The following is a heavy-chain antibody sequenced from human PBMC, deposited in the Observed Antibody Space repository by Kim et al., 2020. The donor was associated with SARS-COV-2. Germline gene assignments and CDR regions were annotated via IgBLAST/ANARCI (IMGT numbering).Heavy chain of an antibody. J-gene: IGHJ4*02. Sequence: GGSLRLSCAASGFSFSNYGMHWVRQAPGKDLEWVAVIWFDSSIKYYADSVRGRFTVSRDNSKNTLYLQMNTLRAEDTAVYYCARPSSIQLGEALLDYWGQGTLVTVSS. CDR1: GFSFSNYG. D-gene: IGHD1-1*01. V-gene: IGHV3-33*01. CDR2: IWFDSSIK. CDR3: ARPSSIQLGEALLDY.